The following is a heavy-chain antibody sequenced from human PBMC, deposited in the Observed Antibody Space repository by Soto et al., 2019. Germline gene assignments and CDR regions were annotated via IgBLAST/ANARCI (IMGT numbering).Heavy chain of an antibody. V-gene: IGHV3-15*07. CDR2: IKSKGGGETK. Sequence: EVQLVESGGGLVKPGGSLRLSCAVSGLKFSDAWMNWVRQAPGKGLEWVGRIKSKGGGETKDYAAHVKGRLAISRDDSRETLYLQMNSLKIEDTAVYYCAWDNSGRFRTDHWGQGTLVTVS. J-gene: IGHJ4*02. CDR1: GLKFSDAW. CDR3: AWDNSGRFRTDH. D-gene: IGHD4-4*01.